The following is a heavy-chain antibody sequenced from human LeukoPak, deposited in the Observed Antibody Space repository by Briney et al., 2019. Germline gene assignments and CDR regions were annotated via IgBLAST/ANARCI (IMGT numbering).Heavy chain of an antibody. D-gene: IGHD3-10*01. CDR3: ALNPDYYGSGSFDY. V-gene: IGHV3-21*01. Sequence: GGSLRLSCAASGFTFSGYSMTWVRQAPGKGLEWVSYISAGSDYIYYADSVKGRFTISRDNAKNSLSLQMNSLRAEDTAVYYCALNPDYYGSGSFDYWGQGTLVTVSS. J-gene: IGHJ4*02. CDR1: GFTFSGYS. CDR2: ISAGSDYI.